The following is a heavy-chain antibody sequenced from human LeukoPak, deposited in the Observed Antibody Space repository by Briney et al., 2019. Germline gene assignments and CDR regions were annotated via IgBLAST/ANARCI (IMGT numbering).Heavy chain of an antibody. CDR3: ARRLWGDYFDY. Sequence: PSETLSLTCTVSGGSISSSSYYWGWIRQPPGKGLEWIGSIYYSGSTYYNPSLKSRVTISVDTSKNQFSLKLSSVTAADTAMYYCARRLWGDYFDYWGQGTLVTVSS. D-gene: IGHD3-16*01. CDR2: IYYSGST. CDR1: GGSISSSSYY. V-gene: IGHV4-39*01. J-gene: IGHJ4*02.